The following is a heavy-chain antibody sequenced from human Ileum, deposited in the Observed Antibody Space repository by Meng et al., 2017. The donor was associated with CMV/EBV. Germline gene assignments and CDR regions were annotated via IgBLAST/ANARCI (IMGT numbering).Heavy chain of an antibody. J-gene: IGHJ4*02. CDR2: IYYSGST. CDR3: ARGAVAGLSFDY. V-gene: IGHV4-59*01. CDR1: GGSISSYY. D-gene: IGHD6-19*01. Sequence: SETLSLTCTVSGGSISSYYWSWIRQLPGKGLEWIGYIYYSGSTNYNPALKSRVTISVDTSKNQFSLKLSSGTAADTAVYYCARGAVAGLSFDYWGQGTLVTVSS.